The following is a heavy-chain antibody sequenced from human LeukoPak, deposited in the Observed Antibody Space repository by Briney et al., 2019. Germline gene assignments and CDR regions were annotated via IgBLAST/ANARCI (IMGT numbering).Heavy chain of an antibody. D-gene: IGHD5-24*01. V-gene: IGHV3-11*01. CDR2: ISSSGSPI. CDR3: AREIGPIQLHLWGSAFDY. CDR1: GFTFSDYY. J-gene: IGHJ4*02. Sequence: GGSLRLSCAASGFTFSDYYMSWIRQAPGKGLEWVSYISSSGSPIYYADSVKGRFTISRDNAKNSLYLQMNSLRAEDTAVYYCAREIGPIQLHLWGSAFDYWGQGTLVTVSS.